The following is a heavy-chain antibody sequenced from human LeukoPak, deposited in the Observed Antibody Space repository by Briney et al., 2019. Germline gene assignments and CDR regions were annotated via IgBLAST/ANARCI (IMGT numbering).Heavy chain of an antibody. Sequence: PGGSLRLSCAASGFTFSSYEMNWDRQAPGKGLEWVSYISSSGSTIYYADSVKGRFTISRDNAKNSLYLQMNSLRAEDTAVYYCAKGTLGYCSGGSCYSGYWGQGTLVTVSS. CDR2: ISSSGSTI. CDR3: AKGTLGYCSGGSCYSGY. J-gene: IGHJ4*02. CDR1: GFTFSSYE. D-gene: IGHD2-15*01. V-gene: IGHV3-48*03.